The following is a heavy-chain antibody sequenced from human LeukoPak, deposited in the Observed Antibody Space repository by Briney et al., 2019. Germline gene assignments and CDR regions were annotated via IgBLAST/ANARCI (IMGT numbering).Heavy chain of an antibody. CDR1: GGSISSSNW. Sequence: SETLSLTCAVSGGSISSSNWWSWVRQPPGKGLEWIGEIYHSGSTNYNPSLKSRVTISVDKSKNQFSLKLSSVTAADTAVYYCARVEMATITAYFDYWGQGTLVTVSS. CDR3: ARVEMATITAYFDY. CDR2: IYHSGST. V-gene: IGHV4-4*02. J-gene: IGHJ4*02. D-gene: IGHD5-24*01.